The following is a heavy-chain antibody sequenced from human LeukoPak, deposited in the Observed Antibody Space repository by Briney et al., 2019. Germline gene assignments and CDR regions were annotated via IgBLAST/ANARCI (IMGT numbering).Heavy chain of an antibody. CDR1: GFTLSSYG. Sequence: GGSLRLSCAASGFTLSSYGMHWVRQAPGKGLEWVAVIWYDGSNKYYADSVKGRFTISRDNSKNTLCLQMNSLRAEDTAVYYCARDWVAVAGYENWFDPWGQGTLVTVSS. D-gene: IGHD6-19*01. CDR3: ARDWVAVAGYENWFDP. V-gene: IGHV3-33*01. CDR2: IWYDGSNK. J-gene: IGHJ5*02.